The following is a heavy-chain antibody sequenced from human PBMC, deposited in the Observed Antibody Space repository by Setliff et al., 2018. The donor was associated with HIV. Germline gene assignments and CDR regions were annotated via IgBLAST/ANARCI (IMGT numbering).Heavy chain of an antibody. CDR2: IHTSGST. J-gene: IGHJ6*02. V-gene: IGHV4-4*09. Sequence: SETLSLTCTVSGGSISSYYWSWIRQPPGKGLEWIGYIHTSGSTNYNPSLKSRVTISVDTSKNQFSLKLSSVTAANTAVYYCASKPYYNYGMDVWGQGTTVTAP. CDR3: ASKPYYNYGMDV. CDR1: GGSISSYY.